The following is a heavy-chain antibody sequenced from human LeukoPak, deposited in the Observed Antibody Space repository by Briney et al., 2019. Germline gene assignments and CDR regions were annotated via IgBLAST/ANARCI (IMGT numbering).Heavy chain of an antibody. J-gene: IGHJ4*02. D-gene: IGHD6-19*01. CDR1: GFTFSSYA. V-gene: IGHV3-23*01. CDR3: ARGRGWIYDS. CDR2: ISGSGGST. Sequence: GGSLRLSCAASGFTFSSYAMSWVRLAPGKGLEWISAISGSGGSTYYADSVKGRFTISRDNSKNTLYLQMNSLRVADTAVYYCARGRGWIYDSWGRGTLVTASS.